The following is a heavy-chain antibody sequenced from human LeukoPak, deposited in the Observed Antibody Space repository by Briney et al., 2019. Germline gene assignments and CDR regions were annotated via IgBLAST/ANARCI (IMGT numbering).Heavy chain of an antibody. CDR2: ISYDGSIK. Sequence: GGSLRLSCAASGFTFSSHAMHWVRQAPGKGLEWVAFISYDGSIKYYADSVKGRFTISRDNSKNTLYLQMSILRTEDTAVYYCARDRSTKYSCDYWGQGTLVSVSS. CDR3: ARDRSTKYSCDY. J-gene: IGHJ4*02. D-gene: IGHD2-2*01. V-gene: IGHV3-30*14. CDR1: GFTFSSHA.